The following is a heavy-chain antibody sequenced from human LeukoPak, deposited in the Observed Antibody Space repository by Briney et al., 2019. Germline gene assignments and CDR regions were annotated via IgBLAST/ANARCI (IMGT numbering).Heavy chain of an antibody. Sequence: GGSLRLSCAASGFTFSDYVMSCVRQAPGKGLEWVSGISGGSTFYADSVKGRFTISRDNSKNTLYLQMNSLRAEDTAVYYCARDVRASIAVPGMRIDYWGQGTLVTVSS. CDR1: GFTFSDYV. CDR3: ARDVRASIAVPGMRIDY. V-gene: IGHV3-23*01. D-gene: IGHD6-19*01. J-gene: IGHJ4*02. CDR2: ISGGST.